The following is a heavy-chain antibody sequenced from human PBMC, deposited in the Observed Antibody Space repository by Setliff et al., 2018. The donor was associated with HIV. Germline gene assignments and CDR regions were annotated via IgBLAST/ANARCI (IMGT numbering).Heavy chain of an antibody. Sequence: SETLSLTCTVSGGSISSYYWSWIRQPPGKGLEWIGYIHYSGATNYNPSLKSRVTISLDTSRTQFSLRLSSVTAADTAVYYCARHSPNVGVRGDAFDIWGQETVVTVS. CDR2: IHYSGAT. J-gene: IGHJ3*02. CDR3: ARHSPNVGVRGDAFDI. CDR1: GGSISSYY. D-gene: IGHD2-8*01. V-gene: IGHV4-59*08.